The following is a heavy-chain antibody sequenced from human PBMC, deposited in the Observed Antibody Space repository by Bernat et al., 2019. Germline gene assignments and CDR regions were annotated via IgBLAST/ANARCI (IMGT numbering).Heavy chain of an antibody. J-gene: IGHJ6*03. Sequence: QVQLVESGGGVVQPGRSLRLSCAASGFTFSSYGMHWVRQAPGKGLEWVSTIWYDGSYKYYADSVKGRFTISRDTSKNTLYLQMNSLRAEDTAVYYCAGDRVILRSYYYYMDVWGKGTTFTVSS. CDR1: GFTFSSYG. V-gene: IGHV3-33*01. CDR2: IWYDGSYK. CDR3: AGDRVILRSYYYYMDV. D-gene: IGHD3-3*01.